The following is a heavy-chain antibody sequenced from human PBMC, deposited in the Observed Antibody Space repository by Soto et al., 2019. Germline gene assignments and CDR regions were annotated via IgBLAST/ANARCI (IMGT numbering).Heavy chain of an antibody. J-gene: IGHJ6*02. CDR1: GYSFTSYW. D-gene: IGHD3-10*01. CDR3: ARVYGSGSYLDYYGMDV. CDR2: IDPSDSYT. V-gene: IGHV5-10-1*01. Sequence: GESLKISCKGSGYSFTSYWISWVRQMPGKGLEWMGRIDPSDSYTNYSPSFQGHVTIPADKSISTAYLQWSSLKASDTAMYYCARVYGSGSYLDYYGMDVWGQGTTVTVSS.